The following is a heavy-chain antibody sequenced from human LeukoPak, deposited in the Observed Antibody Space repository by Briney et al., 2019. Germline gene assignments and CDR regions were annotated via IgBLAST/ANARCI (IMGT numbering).Heavy chain of an antibody. CDR1: GGSISSGDYY. D-gene: IGHD6-19*01. CDR3: AREVEYSSGWYKTVYFDY. V-gene: IGHV4-30-4*01. CDR2: IYYSGST. J-gene: IGHJ4*02. Sequence: SETLSLTCTVSGGSISSGDYYWSWIRQPPGTGLEWIGYIYYSGSTYYNPSLKSRVTISVDTSKNQFSLKLSSVTAADTAVYYCAREVEYSSGWYKTVYFDYWGQGTLVTVSS.